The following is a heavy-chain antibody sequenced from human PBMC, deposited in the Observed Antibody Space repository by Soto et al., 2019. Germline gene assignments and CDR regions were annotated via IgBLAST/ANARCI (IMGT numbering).Heavy chain of an antibody. J-gene: IGHJ3*02. CDR2: TIPVFNTA. CDR1: GGTLSDQG. V-gene: IGHV1-69*06. Sequence: QVQLEQSGAEVKKPGSSVKISCKASGGTLSDQGVSWLRQAPGQGLEWVGGTIPVFNTAKYAPKLQGRVTIAADKSTNIAYMEWGSLRSDDTAFYYCARGVYGSGNYYTGPSAFDSWGQGTLVIVSS. D-gene: IGHD3-10*01. CDR3: ARGVYGSGNYYTGPSAFDS.